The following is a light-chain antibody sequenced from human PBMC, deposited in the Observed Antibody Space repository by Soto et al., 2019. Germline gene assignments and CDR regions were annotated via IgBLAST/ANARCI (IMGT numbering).Light chain of an antibody. CDR1: ISNIEADDA. CDR3: QSYDNRMRHTV. CDR2: GNN. V-gene: IGLV1-40*01. Sequence: QSVLTRRPSPSGAPGLRVTISCTGRISNIEADDAVHWYQKLQCTTPKLPISGNNRRHSGVHARFSRSQYGTSALLAIAGVRAEDEADYYCQSYDNRMRHTVFGSGTTVTVL. J-gene: IGLJ1*01.